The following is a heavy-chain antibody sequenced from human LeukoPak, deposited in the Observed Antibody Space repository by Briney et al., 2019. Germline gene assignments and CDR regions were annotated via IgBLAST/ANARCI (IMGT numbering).Heavy chain of an antibody. CDR3: ARDLNIGSYYQGEYYYGMDV. D-gene: IGHD1-26*01. CDR1: GFTFSDYY. J-gene: IGHJ6*02. Sequence: PGGSLRLSCAASGFTFSDYYMSWVRQAPGKGLEWVSYISGSSSFTIYADSVKGRFTISRDNAKNSLYLQMNSLRAEDTAVYYCARDLNIGSYYQGEYYYGMDVWGQGTTVTVSS. V-gene: IGHV3-11*06. CDR2: ISGSSSFT.